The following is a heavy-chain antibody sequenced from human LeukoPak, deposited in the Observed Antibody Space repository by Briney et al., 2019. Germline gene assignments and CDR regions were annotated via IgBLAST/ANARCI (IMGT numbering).Heavy chain of an antibody. CDR3: ARGFQAAGPFDY. V-gene: IGHV4-34*01. CDR1: GGSFSGYY. Sequence: SETLSLTCAVYGGSFSGYYWSWIRQPPGKGLEWTGEINHSGSTNYNPSLKSRVTISVDTSKNQFSLKLSSVTAADTAVYYCARGFQAAGPFDYWGQGTLVTVSS. J-gene: IGHJ4*02. D-gene: IGHD6-13*01. CDR2: INHSGST.